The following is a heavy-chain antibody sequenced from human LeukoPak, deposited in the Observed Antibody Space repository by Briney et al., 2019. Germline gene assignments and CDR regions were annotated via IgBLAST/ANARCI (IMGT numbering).Heavy chain of an antibody. V-gene: IGHV3-30*04. D-gene: IGHD3-3*01. CDR1: GLAFSSYS. CDR3: ARDFTPEWFDIH. Sequence: GGSLRLSCVASGLAFSSYSMHWVRQAPGKGLEWVGVISYDGSDEYYTDSVKGRYTISRDNSKNTVYLQMNSLRADDTAVYYCARDFTPEWFDIHWGQGTLVTVS. J-gene: IGHJ4*02. CDR2: ISYDGSDE.